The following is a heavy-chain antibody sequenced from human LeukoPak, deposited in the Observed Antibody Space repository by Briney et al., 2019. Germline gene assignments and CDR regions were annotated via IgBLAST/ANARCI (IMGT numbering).Heavy chain of an antibody. CDR2: ISWNSGSI. V-gene: IGHV3-9*01. D-gene: IGHD5-18*01. CDR1: GFTFSNYG. J-gene: IGHJ4*02. CDR3: AKDLGYSYGSGFDY. Sequence: GGSLRLSCAASGFTFSNYGVSWVRQAPGKGLEWVSGISWNSGSIGYADSVKGRFTISRDNAKNSLYLQMNSLRAEDTALYYCAKDLGYSYGSGFDYWGQGTLVTVSS.